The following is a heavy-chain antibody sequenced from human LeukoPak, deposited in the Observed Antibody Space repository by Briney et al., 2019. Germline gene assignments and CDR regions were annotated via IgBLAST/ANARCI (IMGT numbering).Heavy chain of an antibody. J-gene: IGHJ6*03. V-gene: IGHV3-21*01. CDR1: GFTFSSYS. Sequence: PGGSLRLSRAASGFTFSSYSMNWVRQAPGKGLEWVSSISSSSSYIYYADSVKGRFTISRDNAKNSLYLQMNSLRAEDTAVYYCARDSRSGSYLGYYYYMDVWGKGTTVTVSS. CDR2: ISSSSSYI. CDR3: ARDSRSGSYLGYYYYMDV. D-gene: IGHD1-26*01.